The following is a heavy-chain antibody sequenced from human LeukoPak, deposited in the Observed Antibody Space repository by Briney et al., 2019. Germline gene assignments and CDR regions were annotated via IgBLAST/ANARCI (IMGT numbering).Heavy chain of an antibody. CDR1: GGSISSYY. J-gene: IGHJ4*02. V-gene: IGHV4-59*01. CDR2: IYYSGST. Sequence: PSETLSLTCTVSGGSISSYYWSWIRQPPGKGLEWIGYIYYSGSTNYNPSLKGRVTISVDTSKNQFSLKLSSVTAADTAVYYCARGLLSLVGSGSYLDYWGQGTLVTVSS. CDR3: ARGLLSLVGSGSYLDY. D-gene: IGHD3-10*01.